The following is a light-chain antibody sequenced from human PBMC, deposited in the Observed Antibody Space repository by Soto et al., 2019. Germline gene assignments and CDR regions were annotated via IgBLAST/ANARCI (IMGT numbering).Light chain of an antibody. V-gene: IGKV1-39*01. CDR2: AAS. J-gene: IGKJ2*01. CDR3: QQCDSYPYT. CDR1: QSITNY. Sequence: DIQMTQSPSSLSVSVGDRVTINCRTSQSITNYLNWYQQKPGKAPKLLVYAASSLQSGVPSRFSGNGSGTDFTLTIRSRQREDFASYYCQQCDSYPYTFGQGTKLQIK.